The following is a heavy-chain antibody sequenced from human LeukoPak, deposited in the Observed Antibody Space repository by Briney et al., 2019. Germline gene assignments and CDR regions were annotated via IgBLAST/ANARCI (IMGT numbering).Heavy chain of an antibody. Sequence: PGGSLRLSCAASGFTFSSYGMHWVRQAPGKGLEWVAFIRYDGSNKYYADSVKGRFTISRDNSKNTLYLQMNSLRAEDTAVYYCAKDFNYYDSSGLGGYFDYWGQGTLVTVSS. CDR2: IRYDGSNK. V-gene: IGHV3-30*02. CDR1: GFTFSSYG. D-gene: IGHD3-22*01. J-gene: IGHJ4*02. CDR3: AKDFNYYDSSGLGGYFDY.